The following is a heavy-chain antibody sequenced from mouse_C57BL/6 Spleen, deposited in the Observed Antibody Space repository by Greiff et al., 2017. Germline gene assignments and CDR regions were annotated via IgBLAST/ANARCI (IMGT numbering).Heavy chain of an antibody. CDR3: ARGYYGREYFDY. CDR1: GYTFTSYW. Sequence: QVQLKQSGAELVRPGSSVKLSCKASGYTFTSYWMHWVKQRPIQGLEWIGNIDPSDSETHYNQKFKDKATLTVDKSSSTAYMQLSSLTSEDSAVYYCARGYYGREYFDYWGQGTTLTVSS. V-gene: IGHV1-52*01. CDR2: IDPSDSET. J-gene: IGHJ2*01. D-gene: IGHD1-1*01.